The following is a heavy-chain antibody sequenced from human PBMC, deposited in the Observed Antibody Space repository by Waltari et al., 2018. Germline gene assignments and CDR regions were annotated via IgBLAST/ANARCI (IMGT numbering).Heavy chain of an antibody. CDR1: GYTFTSYY. Sequence: QVQLVQSGAEVKKPGASVKVSCKASGYTFTSYYMHWVRQAPGQGLEWMGIINPSGGSKSYEKKVQGRVTMTRDKATSTVYMELSSLRSEDTAVYYCARDRSVTTGAFDIWGQGTMVTVSS. J-gene: IGHJ3*02. CDR2: INPSGGSK. CDR3: ARDRSVTTGAFDI. D-gene: IGHD4-17*01. V-gene: IGHV1-46*01.